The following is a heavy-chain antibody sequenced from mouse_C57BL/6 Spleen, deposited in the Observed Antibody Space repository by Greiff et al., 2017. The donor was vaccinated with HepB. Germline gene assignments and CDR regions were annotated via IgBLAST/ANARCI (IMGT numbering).Heavy chain of an antibody. D-gene: IGHD2-5*01. CDR3: ARDGYSNYPFAY. CDR2: ISDGGSYT. Sequence: EVQGVESGGGLVKPGGSLKLSCAASGFTFSSYAMSWVRQTPEKRLEWVATISDGGSYTYYPDNVKGRFTISRDNAKNNLYLQMSHLKSEDTAMYYCARDGYSNYPFAYWGQGTLVTVSA. CDR1: GFTFSSYA. V-gene: IGHV5-4*01. J-gene: IGHJ3*01.